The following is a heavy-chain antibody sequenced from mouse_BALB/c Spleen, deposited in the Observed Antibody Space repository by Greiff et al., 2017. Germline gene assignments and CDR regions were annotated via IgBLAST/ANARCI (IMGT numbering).Heavy chain of an antibody. V-gene: IGHV1-23*01. CDR2: T. J-gene: IGHJ1*01. Sequence: TAYNQKFKGKATLTADKSSSTAYMELSSLTSEDSAVYYCTRSDVWGAGTTVTVSS. CDR3: TRSDV.